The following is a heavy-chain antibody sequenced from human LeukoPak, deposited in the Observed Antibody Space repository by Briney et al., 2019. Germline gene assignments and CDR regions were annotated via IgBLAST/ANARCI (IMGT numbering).Heavy chain of an antibody. J-gene: IGHJ5*02. CDR2: ITPIFGTA. CDR1: GGTFSSYA. Sequence: VASVKVSCKASGGTFSSYAISWVRQAPGQGLEWMGGITPIFGTANYAQKFQGRVTITTDESTSTAYMELSSLRSEDTAVYYCARGVWGYCSSTSCPNWFDPWGQGTLVTVSS. V-gene: IGHV1-69*05. D-gene: IGHD2-2*01. CDR3: ARGVWGYCSSTSCPNWFDP.